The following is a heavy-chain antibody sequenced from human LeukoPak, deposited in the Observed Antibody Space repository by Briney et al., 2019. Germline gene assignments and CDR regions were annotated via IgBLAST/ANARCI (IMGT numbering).Heavy chain of an antibody. CDR1: GYTFTGYY. CDR2: INPNSGGT. Sequence: ASVKVSCTASGYTFTGYYMHWVRQAPGQGLEWMGWINPNSGGTNYAQKFQGWVAMTRDTSISTAYMELSRLRSDDTAVYYCARDETGIASLDPWGQGTLVTVSS. CDR3: ARDETGIASLDP. V-gene: IGHV1-2*04. D-gene: IGHD6-13*01. J-gene: IGHJ5*02.